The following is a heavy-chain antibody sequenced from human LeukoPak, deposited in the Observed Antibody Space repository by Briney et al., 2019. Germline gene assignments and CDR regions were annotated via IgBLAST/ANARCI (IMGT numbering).Heavy chain of an antibody. Sequence: HPGGSLRLSRAASGFTISTYWMSWVRQAPGKGLEWVANIKQDGSERYYVDSVKGRFTISRDNAKNSLYLQMNSLRAEDTAVYFCARDGNYDYVWGSKGDAFDIWGLGTMVTVSS. D-gene: IGHD3-16*01. J-gene: IGHJ3*02. CDR1: GFTISTYW. V-gene: IGHV3-7*03. CDR2: IKQDGSER. CDR3: ARDGNYDYVWGSKGDAFDI.